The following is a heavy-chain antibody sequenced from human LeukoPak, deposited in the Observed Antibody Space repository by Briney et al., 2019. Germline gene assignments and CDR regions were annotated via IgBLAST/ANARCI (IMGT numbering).Heavy chain of an antibody. V-gene: IGHV3-23*01. Sequence: GGSLRLSCAASGFTFSTYAMSWVRQAPGKGLEWVSTISGSGGSTYYADSVKGRFTISRDNSKNTLYLQMNSLRAEDTAVYYCAAHSSGCYVPFDYWGQGTLVTVSS. CDR2: ISGSGGST. J-gene: IGHJ4*02. CDR1: GFTFSTYA. D-gene: IGHD3-22*01. CDR3: AAHSSGCYVPFDY.